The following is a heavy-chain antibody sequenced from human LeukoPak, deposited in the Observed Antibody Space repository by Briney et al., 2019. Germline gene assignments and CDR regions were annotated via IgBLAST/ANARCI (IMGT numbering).Heavy chain of an antibody. V-gene: IGHV3-23*01. Sequence: GGSLRLSCAASGFTFSSYAMSWVRQAPGKGLEWVSAISGSGGSTYYADSVKGRFTISRDNSKNTLYLQMNSLRAEDTAVYYCAKDYDFWSGSYYFDYWGQGTLVTVSS. CDR2: ISGSGGST. CDR3: AKDYDFWSGSYYFDY. J-gene: IGHJ4*02. CDR1: GFTFSSYA. D-gene: IGHD3-3*01.